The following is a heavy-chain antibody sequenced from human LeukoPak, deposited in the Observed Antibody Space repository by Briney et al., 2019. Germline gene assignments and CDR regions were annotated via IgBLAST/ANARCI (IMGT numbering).Heavy chain of an antibody. CDR3: ARDGGSGWYGNDAFDI. CDR1: GGSISSYY. CDR2: IYTSGST. V-gene: IGHV4-4*07. Sequence: SETLSLACTVSGGSISSYYLSWIRQPAGKGLEWIGRIYTSGSTNYNPSLKSRVTMSVDTSKNQFSLKLSSVTAADTAVYYCARDGGSGWYGNDAFDIWGQGTMVTVSS. D-gene: IGHD6-19*01. J-gene: IGHJ3*02.